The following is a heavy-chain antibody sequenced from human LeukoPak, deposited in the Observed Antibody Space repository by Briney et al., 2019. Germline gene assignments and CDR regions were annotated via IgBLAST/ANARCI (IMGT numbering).Heavy chain of an antibody. CDR2: IIPILGIA. V-gene: IGHV1-69*04. CDR1: GGTFSSYA. D-gene: IGHD3-10*01. Sequence: ASVKVSCKASGGTFSSYAISWVRQAPGQGLEWMGRIIPILGIANYAQKFQGRVTITADKSTSTAYMELSSLRSEDTAVYYCARAPRWGSGSSLYYFDYWGQGTLVTVSS. CDR3: ARAPRWGSGSSLYYFDY. J-gene: IGHJ4*02.